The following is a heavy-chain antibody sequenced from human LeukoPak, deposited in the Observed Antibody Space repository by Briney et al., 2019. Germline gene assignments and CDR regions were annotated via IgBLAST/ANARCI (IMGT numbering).Heavy chain of an antibody. Sequence: GGSLRLSCAASGFSFSRYNMNWVRQAPGKGLEWVSYISSSSSTIYYVDSVKGRFTISRDSAKNSLYLQMNSLRAEDTAVYYCAKAYSIELSYFDYWGQGTLVTVSS. CDR1: GFSFSRYN. D-gene: IGHD6-13*01. J-gene: IGHJ4*02. CDR2: ISSSSSTI. V-gene: IGHV3-48*04. CDR3: AKAYSIELSYFDY.